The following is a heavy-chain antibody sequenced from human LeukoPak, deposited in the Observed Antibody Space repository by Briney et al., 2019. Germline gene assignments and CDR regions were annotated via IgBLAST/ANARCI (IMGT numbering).Heavy chain of an antibody. CDR3: AKDNRRHYTSGPNPDSLH. CDR2: ISWNSGSI. CDR1: GFIFNNYA. J-gene: IGHJ4*02. Sequence: GGSLRLSCAGSGFIFNNYAMHWVRQPPGKGLEWVSGISWNSGSIDYADSVKGRFTISRDNAKNSLYLQMNSLRVEDTVFYYCAKDNRRHYTSGPNPDSLHWGQGALVTVSS. D-gene: IGHD6-19*01. V-gene: IGHV3-9*01.